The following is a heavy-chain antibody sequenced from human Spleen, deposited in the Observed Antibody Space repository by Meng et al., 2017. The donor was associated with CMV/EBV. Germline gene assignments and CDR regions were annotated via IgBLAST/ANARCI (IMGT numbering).Heavy chain of an antibody. CDR2: ISSSGSTI. Sequence: GESLKISCAASGFTFSSYIMNWVRQAPGKGLEWVSYISSSGSTIYYADSVKGRFTISRDNAKNSLYLQMNSLRAEDTAVYYCASGYCSSTSCSYDAFDIWGQGTMVTVSS. D-gene: IGHD2-2*01. J-gene: IGHJ3*02. V-gene: IGHV3-48*04. CDR3: ASGYCSSTSCSYDAFDI. CDR1: GFTFSSYI.